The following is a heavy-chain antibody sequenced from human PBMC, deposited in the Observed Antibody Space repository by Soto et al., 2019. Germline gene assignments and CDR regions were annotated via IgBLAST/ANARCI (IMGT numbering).Heavy chain of an antibody. D-gene: IGHD7-27*01. J-gene: IGHJ3*02. CDR3: ARALGYAFDI. CDR1: GFTFSSYA. Sequence: EVQLVESGGGSVQPGGSLRLSCAASGFTFSSYAMHWVRQAPGKGLEYVSAISSNGGSTYYANSVKGRFTISRDNSKNTLYLQMGSLRAEDMAVYYCARALGYAFDIWGQGTMVTVSS. CDR2: ISSNGGST. V-gene: IGHV3-64*01.